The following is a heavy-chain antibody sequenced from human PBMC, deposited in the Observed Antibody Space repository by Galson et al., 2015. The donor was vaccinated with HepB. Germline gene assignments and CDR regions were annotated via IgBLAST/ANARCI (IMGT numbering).Heavy chain of an antibody. CDR1: GFTFTSYG. V-gene: IGHV3-30*14. CDR3: ARGNKAFDFDP. CDR2: ISSDGANK. D-gene: IGHD3-3*02. Sequence: SLRLSCAASGFTFTSYGLHWVRQAPGKGLEWVTDISSDGANKNYVDSVKGRFTISRDDSKNTMYLQMNSLRDEDTAIYYCARGNKAFDFDPWGQGTLVTVSS. J-gene: IGHJ5*02.